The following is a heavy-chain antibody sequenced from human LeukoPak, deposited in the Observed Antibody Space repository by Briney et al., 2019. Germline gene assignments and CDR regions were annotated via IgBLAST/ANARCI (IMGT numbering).Heavy chain of an antibody. V-gene: IGHV4-59*08. CDR2: INYSGRT. Sequence: SETLSLTCTVSGGSISSYYWSWIRQPPGKGLEWIAYINYSGRTNNNPSLKSRVTISVDTSKNQFSLKLYSVTAADTVVYYCASLRGVYSGYDLYAFDIWGQGTMVTVSS. CDR3: ASLRGVYSGYDLYAFDI. D-gene: IGHD5-12*01. J-gene: IGHJ3*02. CDR1: GGSISSYY.